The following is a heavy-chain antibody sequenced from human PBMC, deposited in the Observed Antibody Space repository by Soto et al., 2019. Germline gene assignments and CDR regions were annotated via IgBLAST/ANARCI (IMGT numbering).Heavy chain of an antibody. Sequence: AAVEVSCKASGYSFTTHAMIWVHQAPIPRPDSIGWVNPGNRNTRYSPKFQGRVNITRDTSASTAYMELSSLKSEDPAVYYRARGEQLSHYYYGMDVLCPGSTDTVS. V-gene: IGHV1-3*01. D-gene: IGHD3-10*01. CDR1: GYSFTTHA. CDR3: ARGEQLSHYYYGMDV. CDR2: VNPGNRNT. J-gene: IGHJ6*02.